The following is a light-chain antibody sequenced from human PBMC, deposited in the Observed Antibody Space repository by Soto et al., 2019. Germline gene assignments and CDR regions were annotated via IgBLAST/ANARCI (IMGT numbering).Light chain of an antibody. CDR3: QQYYSTPFT. CDR1: QSVLYSSNNKNY. CDR2: WAS. J-gene: IGKJ3*01. V-gene: IGKV4-1*01. Sequence: DIVMTQSPDSLAVSLGERATINCKSSQSVLYSSNNKNYLAWYQQKPGQPPKLLIYWASTRESGVPDRFSGSGSGTDFTLPISSLQAEDVAVYYCQQYYSTPFTFGPGTKVHIQ.